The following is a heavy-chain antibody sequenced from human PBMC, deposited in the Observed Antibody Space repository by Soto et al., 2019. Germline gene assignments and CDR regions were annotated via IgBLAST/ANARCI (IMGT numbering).Heavy chain of an antibody. CDR2: MYRDGRT. CDR3: ARDPHDYGVYGGLDL. Sequence: EVQLAESGGGLIQSGGSLRLSCAVSGFTVSASYINWVRQAPGKGLEWVSVMYRDGRTYYADSVKGRFTLSRDNSKNSVSRQMNSLRAEDTAVYYCARDPHDYGVYGGLDLWGQGTLVTVSS. CDR1: GFTVSASY. J-gene: IGHJ5*02. D-gene: IGHD4-17*01. V-gene: IGHV3-53*01.